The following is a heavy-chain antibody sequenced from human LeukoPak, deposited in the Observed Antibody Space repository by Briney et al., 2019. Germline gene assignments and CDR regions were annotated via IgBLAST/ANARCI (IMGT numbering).Heavy chain of an antibody. CDR3: ARLGWLYGSGSMNWFDR. J-gene: IGHJ5*02. CDR2: IYSRGNT. CDR1: GASIASGTYY. D-gene: IGHD3-10*01. V-gene: IGHV4-39*01. Sequence: SETLSLTCTVSGASIASGTYYWGWIRQSPGRGLEWIGSIYSRGNTYYNPSLKSRVTVSVDTSKNQFSLELNSLTAADTSTYYCARLGWLYGSGSMNWFDRWGQGTLVTVSS.